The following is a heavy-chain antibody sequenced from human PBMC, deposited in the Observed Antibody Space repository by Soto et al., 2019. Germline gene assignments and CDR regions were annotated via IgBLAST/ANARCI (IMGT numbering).Heavy chain of an antibody. CDR1: GYTFTGYA. J-gene: IGHJ4*02. D-gene: IGHD4-17*01. CDR3: ARCSNGYGEYGLSLGY. CDR2: ISAYNGNT. V-gene: IGHV1-18*01. Sequence: QVQLVQSGAEVKKPGASVKVACRTSGYTFTGYAFSWVRQAPGQGLEWMGWISAYNGNTKYAQRLHDRLTRTTYPSPRTAHLEQRSLTSDCPAVSSFARCSNGYGEYGLSLGYWGQGTLVTVSS.